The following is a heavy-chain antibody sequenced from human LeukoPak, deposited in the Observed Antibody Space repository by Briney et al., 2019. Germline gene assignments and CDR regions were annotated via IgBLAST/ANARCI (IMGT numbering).Heavy chain of an antibody. D-gene: IGHD2-2*01. CDR3: ARDDCSTTPCYAY. J-gene: IGHJ4*02. V-gene: IGHV3-33*08. Sequence: GGSLRLSCAASGITFSSYWMNWARQAPGKGLEWVAAIWYDGSKTSYTDSVKGRFTVSRDISKNTVYLQMNGLKAEDTAVYYCARDDCSTTPCYAYWGQGTLVTVSS. CDR2: IWYDGSKT. CDR1: GITFSSYW.